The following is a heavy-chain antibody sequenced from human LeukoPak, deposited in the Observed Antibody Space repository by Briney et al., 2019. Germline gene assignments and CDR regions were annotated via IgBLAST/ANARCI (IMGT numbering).Heavy chain of an antibody. V-gene: IGHV1-18*01. Sequence: ASVKVSCKASGYTFTNYGISWVRQAPGQGLHWMGWISAYNGNTNYAQKLQGRVTMTTDTSTNTAYMDLRSLRSDDTAVYYCARDGHVRDYYRSGIDYWGQGTLVTVSS. CDR3: ARDGHVRDYYRSGIDY. CDR2: ISAYNGNT. J-gene: IGHJ4*02. CDR1: GYTFTNYG. D-gene: IGHD3-10*01.